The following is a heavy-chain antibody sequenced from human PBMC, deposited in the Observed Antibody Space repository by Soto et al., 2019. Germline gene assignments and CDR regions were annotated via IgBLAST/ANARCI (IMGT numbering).Heavy chain of an antibody. CDR1: GLTITECY. V-gene: IGHV3-11*01. CDR3: ARDRLQWQNWFYP. Sequence: VAGLTITECYMTLNNKAPGKGLEWVSYISSSGSSIYYADSVKGRFTISRDNAKNSLYLQMNSLRVEDTAVYYCARDRLQWQNWFYPWGQGTLVTVS. CDR2: ISSSGSSI. J-gene: IGHJ5*02. D-gene: IGHD6-19*01.